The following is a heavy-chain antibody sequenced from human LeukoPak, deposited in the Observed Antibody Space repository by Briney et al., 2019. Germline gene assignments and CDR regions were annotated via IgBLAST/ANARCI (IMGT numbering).Heavy chain of an antibody. D-gene: IGHD3-22*01. CDR3: ARANSGFPPDF. Sequence: SAPTLVKTTQTLTLTCSFSGFSLSTRGGGVAWIRQTPVKALEWLGVIYWNGDERYNPSLRRSPTITQDTSKNQVVLTITNMDPVNTGTYYWARANSGFPPDFWGQGILVTASS. V-gene: IGHV2-5*01. CDR2: IYWNGDE. CDR1: GFSLSTRGGG. J-gene: IGHJ4*02.